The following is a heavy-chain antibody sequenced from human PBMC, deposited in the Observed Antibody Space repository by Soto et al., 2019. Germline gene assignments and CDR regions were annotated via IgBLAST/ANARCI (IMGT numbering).Heavy chain of an antibody. CDR3: AASYHDFWSGYYFWFDP. D-gene: IGHD3-3*01. CDR1: GFTFTSSA. V-gene: IGHV1-58*02. CDR2: IVVGSGNT. Sequence: GASVKVSCKASGFTFTSSAMQWVRQARGQRLEWIGWIVVGSGNTNYAQKFQERVTITRDMSTSTAYMELSSLRSEDTAVYYCAASYHDFWSGYYFWFDPWGQGTLVTVSS. J-gene: IGHJ5*02.